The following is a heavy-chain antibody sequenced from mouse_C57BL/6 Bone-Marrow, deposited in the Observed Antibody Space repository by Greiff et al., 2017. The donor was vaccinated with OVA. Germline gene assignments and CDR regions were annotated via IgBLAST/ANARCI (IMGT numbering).Heavy chain of an antibody. Sequence: EVQGVESGTVLARPGASVKMSCKTSGYTFTSYWMHWVKQRPGQGLEWIGAIYPGNSDTSYNQKFKGKAKLTAVTSASTAYMELSSLTNEDSAVYYCTPTGPYWGQGTLVTVSA. CDR1: GYTFTSYW. V-gene: IGHV1-5*01. CDR3: TPTGPY. D-gene: IGHD4-1*02. CDR2: IYPGNSDT. J-gene: IGHJ3*01.